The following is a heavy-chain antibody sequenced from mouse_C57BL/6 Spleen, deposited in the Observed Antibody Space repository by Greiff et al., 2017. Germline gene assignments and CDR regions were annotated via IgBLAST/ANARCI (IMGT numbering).Heavy chain of an antibody. D-gene: IGHD3-2*02. CDR1: GFTFSSYG. CDR3: ARHPTAQATYYAMDY. V-gene: IGHV5-6*01. Sequence: EVQVVESGGDLVKPGGSLKLSCAASGFTFSSYGMSWVRQTPDKRLEWVATISSGGSYTYYPDSVKGRFTISRDNAKNTLYLQMSSLKSEDTAMYYCARHPTAQATYYAMDYWGQGTSVTVSS. J-gene: IGHJ4*01. CDR2: ISSGGSYT.